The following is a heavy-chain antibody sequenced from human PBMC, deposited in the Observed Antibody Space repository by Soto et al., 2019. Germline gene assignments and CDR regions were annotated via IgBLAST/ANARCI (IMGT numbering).Heavy chain of an antibody. CDR2: INPNSCDT. CDR3: ARARVYYDTGGYFNS. D-gene: IGHD3-22*01. J-gene: IGHJ4*02. CDR1: GYTFTGYY. Sequence: GASVKVSCKASGYTFTGYYLHWLRHAPGQGLEWMGWINPNSCDTIYAQKFQGWVTMTRDTSINTAYMELSRLRSDDTAVYYCARARVYYDTGGYFNSWGQGTLVTVSS. V-gene: IGHV1-2*04.